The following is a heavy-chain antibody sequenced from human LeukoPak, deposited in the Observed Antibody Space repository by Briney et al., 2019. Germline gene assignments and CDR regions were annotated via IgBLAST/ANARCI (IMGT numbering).Heavy chain of an antibody. J-gene: IGHJ5*02. V-gene: IGHV4-34*01. CDR1: GGSISSYY. CDR2: INHSGST. CDR3: ARGGPYSSGWFGVPNWFDP. D-gene: IGHD6-19*01. Sequence: SETLSLTCTVSGGSISSYYWSWIRQPPGKGLEWIGEINHSGSTNYNPSLKSRVTISVDTSKNQFSLKLSSVTAADTAVYYCARGGPYSSGWFGVPNWFDPWGQGTLVTVSS.